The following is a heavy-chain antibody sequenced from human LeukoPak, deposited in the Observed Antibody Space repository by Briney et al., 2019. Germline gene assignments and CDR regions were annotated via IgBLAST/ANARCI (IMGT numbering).Heavy chain of an antibody. D-gene: IGHD2-15*01. Sequence: ASVKVSCKASGYTFTSYGISWVRQAPGQGLEWMGIINPSGGTTSYAQKFQGRVTMTRDTSTSTVYMELSSLRSDDTAVYYCARDPCSGGSCHNWFDPWGQGTLVTVSS. CDR1: GYTFTSYG. J-gene: IGHJ5*02. V-gene: IGHV1-46*01. CDR3: ARDPCSGGSCHNWFDP. CDR2: INPSGGTT.